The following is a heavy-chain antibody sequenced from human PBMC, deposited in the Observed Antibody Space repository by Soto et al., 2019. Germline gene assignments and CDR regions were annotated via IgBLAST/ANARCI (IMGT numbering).Heavy chain of an antibody. CDR2: INVYNGNT. CDR1: GYTFTSYS. D-gene: IGHD2-2*01. V-gene: IGHV1-18*01. CDR3: ARDLAVGWFDP. Sequence: QVQLVQSGAEVKKPGASVKVSCKTSGYTFTSYSISWVRQAPGQGLDWMGWINVYNGNTKYAQNLQGRVTMTTDTSTSTAYMELRSLRSADTAVYYCARDLAVGWFDPWGQGTLVTVSS. J-gene: IGHJ5*02.